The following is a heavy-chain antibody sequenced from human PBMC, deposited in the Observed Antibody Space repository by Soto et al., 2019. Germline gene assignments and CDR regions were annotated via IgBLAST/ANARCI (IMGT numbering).Heavy chain of an antibody. J-gene: IGHJ4*02. CDR3: ARALEEYYYDSSGYYSAY. CDR2: IIPVFGTA. Sequence: QVQLVQSGAEVKKPGSSVKVSCKASGGTFSTYAITWVRQAPGQGLEWLGGIIPVFGTANYAQKFQGRVTITADESTSPAYMELSSLRSDVTAVYYCARALEEYYYDSSGYYSAYWGQGTLVTVSS. V-gene: IGHV1-69*12. CDR1: GGTFSTYA. D-gene: IGHD3-22*01.